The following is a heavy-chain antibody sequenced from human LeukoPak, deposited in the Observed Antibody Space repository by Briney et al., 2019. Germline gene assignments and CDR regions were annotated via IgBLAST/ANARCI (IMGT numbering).Heavy chain of an antibody. D-gene: IGHD5-24*01. CDR1: GYSISSGYY. Sequence: SETLSLTCTVSGYSISSGYYWGWIRQPPGKGLEWIGSIYHSGSTYYNPSLKSRVTISVDTSKNQFSLKLSSVTAADTAVYYCARVVGRDGYNGAHFDYWGQGTLVTVSS. CDR2: IYHSGST. V-gene: IGHV4-38-2*02. CDR3: ARVVGRDGYNGAHFDY. J-gene: IGHJ4*02.